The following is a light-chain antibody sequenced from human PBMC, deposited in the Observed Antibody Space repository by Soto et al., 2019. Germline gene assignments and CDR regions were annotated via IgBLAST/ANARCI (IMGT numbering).Light chain of an antibody. CDR1: PSVTNF. V-gene: IGKV3-11*01. CDR3: QQRNSWPPTFT. CDR2: DTS. J-gene: IGKJ5*01. Sequence: EIVLTQSPATLSLSPGERATLSCRASPSVTNFLAWYQQKPGRAPRLLIYDTSIRATGIPARFSGSGSGTDFTLTISSLEPEDFAVYYCQQRNSWPPTFTFGQGTRLEIK.